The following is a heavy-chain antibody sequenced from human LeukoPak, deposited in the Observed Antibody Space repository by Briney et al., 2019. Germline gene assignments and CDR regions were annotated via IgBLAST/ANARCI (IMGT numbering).Heavy chain of an antibody. CDR3: AKVASEYYGLDV. D-gene: IGHD1-14*01. V-gene: IGHV3-48*03. Sequence: GGSLRLSCAASGFTFSSYEFSWVRRAPGKGLEWVSYISITSGIKYYGESVKGRFTISRDNAKNLLYLQMDSLRGEDTAVYYCAKVASEYYGLDVWGEGTTVTVSS. CDR2: ISITSGIK. CDR1: GFTFSSYE. J-gene: IGHJ6*04.